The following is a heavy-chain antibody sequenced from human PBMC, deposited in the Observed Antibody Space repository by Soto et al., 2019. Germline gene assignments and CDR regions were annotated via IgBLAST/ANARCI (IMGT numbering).Heavy chain of an antibody. Sequence: GGSLRLSCAASGFTFSSYETNWVRQAPGKGLEWVSYISSSGSTIYYADSVKGRFTISRDNAKNSLYLQMNSLRAEDTAVYYGSKNFLADYSNYGFPRNYYYYYGMDVWGQGTTVTVSS. V-gene: IGHV3-48*03. CDR3: SKNFLADYSNYGFPRNYYYYYGMDV. CDR1: GFTFSSYE. CDR2: ISSSGSTI. J-gene: IGHJ6*02. D-gene: IGHD4-4*01.